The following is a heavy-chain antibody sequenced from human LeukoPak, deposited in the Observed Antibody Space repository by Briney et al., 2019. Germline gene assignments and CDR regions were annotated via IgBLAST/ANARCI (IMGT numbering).Heavy chain of an antibody. Sequence: GGSLRLSCAASGFTFDNYAMHWVRQAPGKGLEWVSGISWNSGRTGYADSVKGRFTISRDNAKNSLYLQMNSLRAEDTAVYYCARDIRGYSYGRLLGYDMDVWGQGTTVTVSS. J-gene: IGHJ6*02. V-gene: IGHV3-9*01. CDR1: GFTFDNYA. D-gene: IGHD5-18*01. CDR3: ARDIRGYSYGRLLGYDMDV. CDR2: ISWNSGRT.